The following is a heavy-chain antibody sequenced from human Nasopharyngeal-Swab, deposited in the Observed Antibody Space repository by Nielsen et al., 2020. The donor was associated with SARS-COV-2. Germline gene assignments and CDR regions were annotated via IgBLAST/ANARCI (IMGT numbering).Heavy chain of an antibody. Sequence: GGSLRLSCAASGFTFSSYWMHWVRQAPGKGLVWVSRINSDGSSTSYADSVKVRFTISRDNAKNTLYLQMNSLRAEDTAVYYCARPLAYCGGDCYSIRDYYYGMDVWGQGTTVTVSS. D-gene: IGHD2-21*01. CDR1: GFTFSSYW. J-gene: IGHJ6*02. CDR2: INSDGSST. CDR3: ARPLAYCGGDCYSIRDYYYGMDV. V-gene: IGHV3-74*01.